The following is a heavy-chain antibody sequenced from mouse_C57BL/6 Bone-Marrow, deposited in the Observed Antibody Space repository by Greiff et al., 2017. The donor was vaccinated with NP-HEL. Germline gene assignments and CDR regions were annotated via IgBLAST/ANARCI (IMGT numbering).Heavy chain of an antibody. D-gene: IGHD1-1*01. V-gene: IGHV1-81*01. J-gene: IGHJ1*03. CDR1: GYTFTSYG. Sequence: VKVVESGAELARPGASVKLSCKASGYTFTSYGISWVKQRPGQGLEWIGEIYPRSGNTYYNEKFKGKATLTADKSSSTAYMELRSLTSEDSAVSFCARWNYYGSSPYWYVDVWGTGTTVTVSS. CDR2: IYPRSGNT. CDR3: ARWNYYGSSPYWYVDV.